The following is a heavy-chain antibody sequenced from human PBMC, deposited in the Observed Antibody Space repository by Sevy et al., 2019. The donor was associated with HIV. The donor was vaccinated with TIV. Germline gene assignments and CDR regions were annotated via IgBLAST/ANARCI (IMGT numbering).Heavy chain of an antibody. V-gene: IGHV3-21*01. D-gene: IGHD2-15*01. J-gene: IGHJ6*02. CDR2: ISSSSNYI. Sequence: GGSLRLSCAASGFTVSSNYMSWVRQAPGKGLEWVSSISSSSNYISYADSMKGRFTISRDNAKNSLYLQMNSLRAEDTAVYYCARVVAYCSGGSCFPGYYYGMDVWGQGTTVTVSS. CDR1: GFTVSSNY. CDR3: ARVVAYCSGGSCFPGYYYGMDV.